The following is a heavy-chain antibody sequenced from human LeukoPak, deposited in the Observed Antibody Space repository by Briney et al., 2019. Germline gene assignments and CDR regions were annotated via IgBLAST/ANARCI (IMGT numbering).Heavy chain of an antibody. CDR3: AREEEFRGLALDI. CDR2: IYRAGST. J-gene: IGHJ3*02. V-gene: IGHV3-53*01. CDR1: GFTFSSYA. Sequence: GGSLRLSCAASGFTFSSYAMSWVRQAPGKGLEWVSVIYRAGSTYYADSVKGRFTISRDNSKNTLYLQMNSLRAEDTAVYYCAREEEFRGLALDIWGQGTMVTVSS. D-gene: IGHD3-10*01.